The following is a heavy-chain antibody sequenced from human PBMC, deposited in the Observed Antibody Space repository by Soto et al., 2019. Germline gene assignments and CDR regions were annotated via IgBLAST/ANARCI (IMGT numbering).Heavy chain of an antibody. Sequence: QVQLVESGGGVVQPGRSLRLSCAASGFIFRHYGMHWVRQAPGKGLEWAAVIAYDGTNAYYADSVKGRFAISRDNSNNTLYLQMTSLRADDTAVYYCTNRLATSGADVFDVWGLGKLVTVSS. CDR2: IAYDGTNA. CDR1: GFIFRHYG. J-gene: IGHJ3*01. V-gene: IGHV3-30*18. CDR3: TNRLATSGADVFDV. D-gene: IGHD1-26*01.